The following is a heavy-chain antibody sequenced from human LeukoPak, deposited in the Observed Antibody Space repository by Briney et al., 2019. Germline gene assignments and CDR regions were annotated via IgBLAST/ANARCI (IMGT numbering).Heavy chain of an antibody. CDR3: TRLGYGDYLIDY. Sequence: GGSLRLSCAASGFTFSSYGMHWVRQAPGKGLEWVAFIRYDGSNKYYADSVKGRFTISRDNSKNTLYLQMNSLKTEDTAVYYCTRLGYGDYLIDYWGQGTLVTVSS. V-gene: IGHV3-30*02. CDR2: IRYDGSNK. D-gene: IGHD4-17*01. CDR1: GFTFSSYG. J-gene: IGHJ4*02.